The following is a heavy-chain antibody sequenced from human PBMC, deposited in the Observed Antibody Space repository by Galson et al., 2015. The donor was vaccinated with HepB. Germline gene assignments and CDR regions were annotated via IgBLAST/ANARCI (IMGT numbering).Heavy chain of an antibody. CDR2: ISSSSSYI. V-gene: IGHV3-21*01. CDR3: AKGGPDYYDSSGYYSGPAFDI. Sequence: SLRLSCAASGFTFSSYSMNWVRQAPGKGLEWVSSISSSSSYIYYADSVKGRFTISRDNAKNSLYLQMNSLRAEDTAVYYCAKGGPDYYDSSGYYSGPAFDIWGQGTMVTVSS. J-gene: IGHJ3*02. D-gene: IGHD3-22*01. CDR1: GFTFSSYS.